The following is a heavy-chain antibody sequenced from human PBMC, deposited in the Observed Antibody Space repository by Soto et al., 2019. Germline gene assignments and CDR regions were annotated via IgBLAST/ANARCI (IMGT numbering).Heavy chain of an antibody. J-gene: IGHJ4*02. D-gene: IGHD5-12*01. V-gene: IGHV3-30*18. CDR2: ISNDGSNE. CDR3: AKVKRPPPPYSAYEPFDS. CDR1: GFTFRWFG. Sequence: GSLRLSCAGSGFTFRWFGMNWVRQAPGKGLEWVARISNDGSNEYYVDSVKGRFTISRDNSKNTFYLELNSLRPEDTALYYCAKVKRPPPPYSAYEPFDSWGQGTLVTVSS.